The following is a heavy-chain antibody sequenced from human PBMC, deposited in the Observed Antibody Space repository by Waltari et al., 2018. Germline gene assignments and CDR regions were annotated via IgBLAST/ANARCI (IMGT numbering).Heavy chain of an antibody. V-gene: IGHV3-23*01. J-gene: IGHJ5*02. D-gene: IGHD2-8*01. Sequence: EVQVLESGGGVVQPGGSQIRSCAASGLIFRTQAMSWVRQSPGKGLEWVSGINDSGSTTYYADSVRGRFTISRDNSKKTVYLQMSSLRTEDTAIYYCAKDVNGMVSGWFDPWGQGTLVIVSS. CDR1: GLIFRTQA. CDR3: AKDVNGMVSGWFDP. CDR2: INDSGSTT.